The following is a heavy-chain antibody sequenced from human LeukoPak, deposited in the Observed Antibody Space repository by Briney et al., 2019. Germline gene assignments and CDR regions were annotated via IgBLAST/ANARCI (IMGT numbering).Heavy chain of an antibody. CDR3: ARGGTWGSSWLDIDY. CDR2: ISYDGSNK. D-gene: IGHD6-13*01. CDR1: GFTFSSYA. V-gene: IGHV3-30-3*01. J-gene: IGHJ4*02. Sequence: GGSVRLSCAASGFTFSSYAMHWVRQAPGKGLEWVAVISYDGSNKYYADSVKGRFTISRDNSKNTLYLQMNSLRAEDTAVYYCARGGTWGSSWLDIDYWGQGTLVTVSS.